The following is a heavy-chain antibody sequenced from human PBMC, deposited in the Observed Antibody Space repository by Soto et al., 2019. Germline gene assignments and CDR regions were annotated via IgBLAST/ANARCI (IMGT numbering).Heavy chain of an antibody. CDR1: GFIFRCYA. CDR3: AKDALSTSWYEFDY. Sequence: GGSLRLSCASSGFIFRCYAMSWVRQAPGKGLEWVSGISSSGGSTYYADSVKGRFTISRDNSKNTLYLQMNSLRGEDTAVYYCAKDALSTSWYEFDYWGQGTLVTVSS. CDR2: ISSSGGST. V-gene: IGHV3-23*01. D-gene: IGHD6-13*01. J-gene: IGHJ4*02.